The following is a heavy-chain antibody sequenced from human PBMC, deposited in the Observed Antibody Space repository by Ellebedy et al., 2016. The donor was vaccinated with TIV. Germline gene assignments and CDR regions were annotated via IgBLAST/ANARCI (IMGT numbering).Heavy chain of an antibody. D-gene: IGHD3-22*01. J-gene: IGHJ4*02. V-gene: IGHV1-46*01. CDR3: ARGGNYYYDSSGYYYTY. CDR2: INPTTGNS. Sequence: ASVKVSCRASGYTFISYYLYWLRHAPRQGLEWMGIINPTTGNSNYAQKFQARVTMTRDTSTSTVYMELSSLRSEDTAVYYCARGGNYYYDSSGYYYTYWGQGTLVTVSS. CDR1: GYTFISYY.